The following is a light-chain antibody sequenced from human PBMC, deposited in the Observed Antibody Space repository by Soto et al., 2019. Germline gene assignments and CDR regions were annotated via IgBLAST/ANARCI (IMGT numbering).Light chain of an antibody. CDR3: CSYAGSPRYV. Sequence: QSVLTQPRSVSGSPGQSVTISCTGTSSDVGGYNYVSWYQQHPGKAPKVMIYDVSERPSGVPDRFSGSKSGNTASLTISGFQAEDEADYYCCSYAGSPRYVLGTGTKVTVL. CDR1: SSDVGGYNY. J-gene: IGLJ1*01. V-gene: IGLV2-11*01. CDR2: DVS.